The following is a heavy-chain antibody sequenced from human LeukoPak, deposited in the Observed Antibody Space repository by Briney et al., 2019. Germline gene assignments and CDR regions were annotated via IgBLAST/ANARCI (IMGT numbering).Heavy chain of an antibody. D-gene: IGHD4-17*01. CDR3: ARDTLVYADSPDAFDI. CDR1: GFTFSGFG. V-gene: IGHV3-48*02. Sequence: PGGTLRLSCAASGFTFSGFGMSWVRQAPGKGLEWVSYIGSSGSTVYYADSVKGRFTISRDNAKNSLYLQMNSLRDEDTAVYYCARDTLVYADSPDAFDIWGQGTMVTVSS. J-gene: IGHJ3*02. CDR2: IGSSGSTV.